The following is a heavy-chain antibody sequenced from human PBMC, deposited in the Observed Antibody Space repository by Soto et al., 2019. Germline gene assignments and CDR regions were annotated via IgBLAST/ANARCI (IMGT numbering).Heavy chain of an antibody. CDR3: ATGRIYFGSEY. CDR1: GGSITSYY. V-gene: IGHV4-59*01. CDR2: IYYNGNI. D-gene: IGHD3-10*01. J-gene: IGHJ4*02. Sequence: QVQLQESGPGLVKPLETLSLTCTVPGGSITSYYWSWVRQPPGKGLEWIGYIYYNGNINYNPSLKSSLTISLDTSKNQFSLRLSCVTAADTAVYYCATGRIYFGSEYWGQGTLVTVSS.